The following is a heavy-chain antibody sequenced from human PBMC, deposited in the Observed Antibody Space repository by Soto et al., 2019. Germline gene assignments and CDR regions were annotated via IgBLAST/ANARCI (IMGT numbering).Heavy chain of an antibody. CDR1: GFTFSSYA. D-gene: IGHD3-22*01. Sequence: GGSLRLSCSASGFTFSSYAMHWVRQAPGKGLEWVSAISSNGGSTYYADSVKGRFTISRDNSKNTLYLQMSSLRAEDTAVYYCVKPYCDCSCDYYDFDYWGQGTLVTVSS. CDR2: ISSNGGST. CDR3: VKPYCDCSCDYYDFDY. J-gene: IGHJ4*02. V-gene: IGHV3-64D*09.